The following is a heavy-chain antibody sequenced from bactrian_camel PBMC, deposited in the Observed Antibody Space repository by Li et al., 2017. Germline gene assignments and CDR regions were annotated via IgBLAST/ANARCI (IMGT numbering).Heavy chain of an antibody. Sequence: HVQLVESGGGLVQPGGSLTLSCAASGFTFSNYYMSWVRHSPVKGLEWVSGIYSTGSNTAYADSAKGRFTISRDNNKNTVYLQMNSLKPEDTAVYYCVGQRDTGYWGQGTQVTVS. CDR1: GFTFSNYY. CDR2: IYSTGSNT. J-gene: IGHJ6*01. V-gene: IGHV3-2*01. CDR3: VGQRDTGY.